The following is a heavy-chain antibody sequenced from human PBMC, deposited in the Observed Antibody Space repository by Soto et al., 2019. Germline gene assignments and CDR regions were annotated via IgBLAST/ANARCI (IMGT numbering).Heavy chain of an antibody. D-gene: IGHD2-8*02. CDR3: GGGAPSWTGWPLYHYYYGMDV. J-gene: IGHJ6*02. Sequence: GGSLRLSCAASGFTFSSYGMHWVRQAPGKGLEWVAVIWYDGSNKYYADSVKGRFTISRDNSKNTLYLQMNSLRAEDTAVYYCGGGAPSWTGWPLYHYYYGMDVWGQGTTVTVSS. V-gene: IGHV3-33*01. CDR2: IWYDGSNK. CDR1: GFTFSSYG.